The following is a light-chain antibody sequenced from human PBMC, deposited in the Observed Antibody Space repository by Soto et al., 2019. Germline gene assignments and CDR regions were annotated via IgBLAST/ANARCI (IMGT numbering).Light chain of an antibody. V-gene: IGKV3-15*01. J-gene: IGKJ1*01. Sequence: EIVMTQSPATLSVSPGERATLSCRASQSVSSNLAWYQQKPGQAPRLLIYGASTRATGIPARFSGSGSGTAFSLTISSLQSEDFAVYYCQQYNNWPPTWTFGQGTKV. CDR2: GAS. CDR3: QQYNNWPPTWT. CDR1: QSVSSN.